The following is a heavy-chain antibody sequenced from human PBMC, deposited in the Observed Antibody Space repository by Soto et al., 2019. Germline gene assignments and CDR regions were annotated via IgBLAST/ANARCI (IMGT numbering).Heavy chain of an antibody. D-gene: IGHD6-13*01. CDR1: GYSFTTYW. J-gene: IGHJ6*02. Sequence: PGESLKISCQGSGYSFTTYWIGWVRQVPGKGLEWIGIIYPGDSDTRYSPSFQGQVTMSADKSINTTYLQWSSLKASDTAIYYCARQAAAGKYYYAMDVWGQGTTVTVSS. CDR3: ARQAAAGKYYYAMDV. CDR2: IYPGDSDT. V-gene: IGHV5-51*01.